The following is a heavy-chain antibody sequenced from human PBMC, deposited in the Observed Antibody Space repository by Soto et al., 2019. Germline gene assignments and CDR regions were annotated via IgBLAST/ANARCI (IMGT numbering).Heavy chain of an antibody. V-gene: IGHV4-31*03. CDR2: IYYSGST. CDR3: ARASARVNV. Sequence: SDTLSLTFTVSGGSISSCGYYWSWILQHPGKGLEWIGYIYYSGSTYYNPSLKSRVTIPVDTSKNQFSLKLSSVTAADTAVCYCARASARVNVWGQGTTVTVSS. CDR1: GGSISSCGYY. J-gene: IGHJ6*02. D-gene: IGHD5-18*01.